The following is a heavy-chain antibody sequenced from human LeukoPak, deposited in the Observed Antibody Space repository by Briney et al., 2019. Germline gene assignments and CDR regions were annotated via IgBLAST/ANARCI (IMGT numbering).Heavy chain of an antibody. J-gene: IGHJ4*02. Sequence: GGSLRLSCAASGFTFSSYGMHWVRQAPGKGLEWVAVIWYDGSNKYYADSVKGRFTISRDNSKNTLYLQMNSLRAEDTAVYYCAKEKYSSGWCFGYWGQGTLVTVSS. CDR2: IWYDGSNK. D-gene: IGHD6-19*01. CDR3: AKEKYSSGWCFGY. V-gene: IGHV3-33*06. CDR1: GFTFSSYG.